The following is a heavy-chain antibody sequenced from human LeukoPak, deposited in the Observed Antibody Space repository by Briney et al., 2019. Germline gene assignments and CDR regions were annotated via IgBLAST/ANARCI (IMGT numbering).Heavy chain of an antibody. V-gene: IGHV4-59*12. CDR3: ARGEWTGDYYYYMDV. CDR1: GGSISYYY. J-gene: IGHJ6*03. CDR2: IYYTGNT. Sequence: SETLSLTCTVSGGSISYYYWNWIRQPPGKRLEWIGYIYYTGNTNYNPSLKSRVTILVDTSKNQFSLKLSSVTAADTAVYYCARGEWTGDYYYYMDVWGKGTTVTVSS. D-gene: IGHD3-3*01.